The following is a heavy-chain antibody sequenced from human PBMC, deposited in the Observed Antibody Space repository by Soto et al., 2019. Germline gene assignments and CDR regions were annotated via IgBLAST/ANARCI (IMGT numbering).Heavy chain of an antibody. D-gene: IGHD2-8*01. CDR2: ISGEHT. CDR1: AFTFTDYW. V-gene: IGHV3-74*01. CDR3: VKGVIDRGANA. Sequence: GGSLRLSCAASAFTFTDYWTHWVRQAPGKGLVWVSCISGEHTFYADSVKGRFTISRDNSKGILHLQMNSLRAEDTAIYHCVKGVIDRGANAWGQGTVVTVSS. J-gene: IGHJ5*02.